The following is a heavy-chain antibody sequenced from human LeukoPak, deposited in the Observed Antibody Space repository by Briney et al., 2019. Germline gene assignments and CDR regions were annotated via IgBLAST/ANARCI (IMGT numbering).Heavy chain of an antibody. J-gene: IGHJ6*02. V-gene: IGHV6-1*01. CDR3: ARYSYSSGHYYYYGVDV. CDR2: TYYRSKWYN. Sequence: SQTLSLTCAISGDSVSSNSAAWNWIRQSPSRGLEWLGRTYYRSKWYNDYAVSVKSRITINPDTSKNQFSLQLNSVTPEDTAVYYCARYSYSSGHYYYYGVDVWGQGTTVTVSS. CDR1: GDSVSSNSAA. D-gene: IGHD6-25*01.